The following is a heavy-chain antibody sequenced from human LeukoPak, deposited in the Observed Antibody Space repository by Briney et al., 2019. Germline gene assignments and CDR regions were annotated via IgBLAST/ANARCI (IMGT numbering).Heavy chain of an antibody. J-gene: IGHJ4*02. D-gene: IGHD6-19*01. V-gene: IGHV4-34*01. CDR1: GGSFSGYY. Sequence: SETLSLTCAVYGGSFSGYYWSWIRQPPGKGLEWIGEINHSGSTNYNPSLKSRVTISVDTSKNQFSLKLSSVTAADTAVYYCARGPRSSGYFDYWVQGTLVTVSS. CDR2: INHSGST. CDR3: ARGPRSSGYFDY.